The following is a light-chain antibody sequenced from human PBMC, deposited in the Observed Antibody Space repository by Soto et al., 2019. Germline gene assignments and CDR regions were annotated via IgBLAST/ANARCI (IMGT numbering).Light chain of an antibody. V-gene: IGLV2-8*01. Sequence: QSALTQPPSGSGSPGQSVTISCTGTSSDVGGHNFVSWYQQHPGKAPKFLIYEVTKRPSGVPDRFSGSKSGITASLTVSGLQADDEAYYYCSAYAGNNNPVIFGGGTQLTVL. CDR2: EVT. CDR3: SAYAGNNNPVI. J-gene: IGLJ2*01. CDR1: SSDVGGHNF.